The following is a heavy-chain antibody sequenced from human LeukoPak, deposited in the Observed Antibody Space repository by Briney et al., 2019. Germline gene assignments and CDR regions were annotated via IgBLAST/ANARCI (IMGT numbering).Heavy chain of an antibody. V-gene: IGHV3-30*02. Sequence: GGSLRLSCAASGFTFSSYGMHWARQAPGKGLEWVAFIRYDGSNKYYADSVKGRFTISRDNSKNTLYLQMNSLRAEDTAVYYCAKDTVPGFLEWSYYYYMDVWGKGTTVTVSS. CDR1: GFTFSSYG. J-gene: IGHJ6*03. D-gene: IGHD3-3*01. CDR3: AKDTVPGFLEWSYYYYMDV. CDR2: IRYDGSNK.